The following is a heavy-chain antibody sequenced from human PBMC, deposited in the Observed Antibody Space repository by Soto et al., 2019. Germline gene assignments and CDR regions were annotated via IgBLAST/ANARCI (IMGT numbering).Heavy chain of an antibody. V-gene: IGHV5-51*01. J-gene: IGHJ4*02. D-gene: IGHD1-20*01. CDR3: ARRNSNWKYIDD. CDR1: GYEFINYF. CDR2: ISPCDPDT. Sequence: GESGQVAXGDSGYEFINYFVAWVRQMPGRGLEWMGIISPCDPDTRYSPSFQGQVTISADKSINTAYLQWRTLKASDTAIYYCARRNSNWKYIDDWAQGTQVTVSS.